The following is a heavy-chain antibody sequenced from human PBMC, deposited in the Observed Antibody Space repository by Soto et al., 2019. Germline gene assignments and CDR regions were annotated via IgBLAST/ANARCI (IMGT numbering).Heavy chain of an antibody. CDR2: VSTYTGNT. D-gene: IGHD3-22*01. J-gene: IGHJ4*02. CDR1: GYTFDTYA. Sequence: ASVKGSCKASGYTFDTYAISWVRQAPGQGLEWMGWVSTYTGNTKYAQNLQDRVTMTTDTSTSTAFMELRSLTSDDTAVYFCARGRESLYYDSSGFYFDYWGQGTPVTVSS. CDR3: ARGRESLYYDSSGFYFDY. V-gene: IGHV1-18*01.